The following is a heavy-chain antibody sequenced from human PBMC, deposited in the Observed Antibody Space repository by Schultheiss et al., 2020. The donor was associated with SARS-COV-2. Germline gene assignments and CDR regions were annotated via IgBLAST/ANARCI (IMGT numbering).Heavy chain of an antibody. CDR1: GYTFTGYD. V-gene: IGHV1-2*04. D-gene: IGHD2-8*01. CDR3: ARGTNGVGYYYMDV. Sequence: ASVKVSCKTTGYTFTGYDMHWERQAPGQGLEWMGRINPNSGGTNYAQKFQGWVTMTRDTSISTAYMELSRLRSDDTAVYYCARGTNGVGYYYMDVWGKGTTVTVSS. CDR2: INPNSGGT. J-gene: IGHJ6*03.